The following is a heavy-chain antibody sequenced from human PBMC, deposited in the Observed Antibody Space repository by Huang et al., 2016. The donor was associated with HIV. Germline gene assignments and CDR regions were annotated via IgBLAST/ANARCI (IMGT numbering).Heavy chain of an antibody. CDR3: ARSLYSSGWTYWYFDL. J-gene: IGHJ2*01. Sequence: QAQLVQSGAEVKKPGSSVKVSCKASGGTFSSYCSSWVRQAPGQGLEWMGGIIPMFGTANYAQKFQGRVTITADESTSTAYMELSSLRAEDTAVYYCARSLYSSGWTYWYFDLWGRGTLVTVSS. D-gene: IGHD6-19*01. CDR1: GGTFSSYC. V-gene: IGHV1-69*01. CDR2: IIPMFGTA.